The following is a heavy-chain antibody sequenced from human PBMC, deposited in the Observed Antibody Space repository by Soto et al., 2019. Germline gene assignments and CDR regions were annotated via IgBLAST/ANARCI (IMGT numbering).Heavy chain of an antibody. CDR3: ARQSAPDTCLYY. J-gene: IGHJ4*02. D-gene: IGHD2-2*01. Sequence: QVQLQESGPGLVKPSETLSLTCTVSGGSISSYYWSWIRQPPGKVLEWIGSIYYSGRTNYNPSLKSRVTISVDTSKNQFSLKLSSVTAEDTAVYYGARQSAPDTCLYYWGQGTLVTVSS. V-gene: IGHV4-59*08. CDR1: GGSISSYY. CDR2: IYYSGRT.